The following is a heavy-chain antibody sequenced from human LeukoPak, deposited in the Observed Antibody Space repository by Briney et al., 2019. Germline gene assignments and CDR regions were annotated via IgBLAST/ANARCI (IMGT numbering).Heavy chain of an antibody. CDR1: GYTFTSYG. D-gene: IGHD3-10*01. CDR3: ARVTAGFGEWGADYYYYMDV. V-gene: IGHV1-2*02. CDR2: INPNSGGT. J-gene: IGHJ6*03. Sequence: GASVKVSCKASGYTFTSYGISWVRQAPGQGLERMGWINPNSGGTNYAQKFQGRVTMTRDTSISTAYMELSRLRSDDTAVYYCARVTAGFGEWGADYYYYMDVWGKGTTVTVSS.